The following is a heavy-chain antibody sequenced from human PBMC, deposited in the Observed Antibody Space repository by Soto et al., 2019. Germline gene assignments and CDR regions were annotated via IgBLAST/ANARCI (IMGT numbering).Heavy chain of an antibody. CDR1: GGSISSSSYY. J-gene: IGHJ4*02. CDR2: IYYSGST. CDR3: ARHKPHHLDGIDY. Sequence: NPSETLSLTCTVSGGSISSSSYYWGWIRQPPGKGLEWIGSIYYSGSTYYNPSLKSRVTISVDTSKNQFSLKLSSVTAADTAVYYCARHKPHHLDGIDYWGQGTLVTVSS. V-gene: IGHV4-39*01. D-gene: IGHD3-3*01.